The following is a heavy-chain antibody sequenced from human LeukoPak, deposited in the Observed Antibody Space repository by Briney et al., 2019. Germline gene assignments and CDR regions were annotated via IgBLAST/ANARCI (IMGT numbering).Heavy chain of an antibody. CDR1: GFTFSSYW. J-gene: IGHJ4*02. CDR2: INSGGSST. Sequence: GGSLRLSCAASGFTFSSYWMHWVRQAPGKGLVWVSRINSGGSSTSYADSVKGRFTISRDNAKNTLYLQMNSLRAEDTAVYYCARGTWALGYCSSTSCSQYFDYWGQGTLVTVSS. D-gene: IGHD2-2*01. CDR3: ARGTWALGYCSSTSCSQYFDY. V-gene: IGHV3-74*01.